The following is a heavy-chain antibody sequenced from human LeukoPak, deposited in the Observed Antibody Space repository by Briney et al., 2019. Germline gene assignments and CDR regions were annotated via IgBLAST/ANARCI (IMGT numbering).Heavy chain of an antibody. D-gene: IGHD6-13*01. CDR3: AKSRLAAAAGDLDY. CDR1: GFTFSSYG. Sequence: GGSLRLSCAASGFTFSSYGMHWVRQAPGKGLEWVAFTRYDGSNKYYADSVKGRFTISRDNSKNTLYLQMNSLRAEDTAVYYCAKSRLAAAAGDLDYWGQGTLVTVSS. V-gene: IGHV3-30*02. J-gene: IGHJ4*02. CDR2: TRYDGSNK.